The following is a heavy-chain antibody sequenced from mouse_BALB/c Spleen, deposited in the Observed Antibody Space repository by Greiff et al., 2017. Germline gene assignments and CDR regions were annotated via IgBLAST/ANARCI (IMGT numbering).Heavy chain of an antibody. CDR3: ARDLGNWDRDCDD. Sequence: QVQLKQSGPGLVAPSQSLSITCTVSGFSLTSYGVHWVRQPPGKGLEWLGVIWAGGSTNYNSALMSRLSISKDNSKSQVFLKMNSLQTDDTAMYYCARDLGNWDRDCDDWGQGTTRTVSS. J-gene: IGHJ2*01. CDR1: GFSLTSYG. V-gene: IGHV2-9*02. CDR2: IWAGGST. D-gene: IGHD4-1*01.